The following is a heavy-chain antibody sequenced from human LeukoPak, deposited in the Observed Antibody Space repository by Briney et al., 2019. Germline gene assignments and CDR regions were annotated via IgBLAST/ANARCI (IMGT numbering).Heavy chain of an antibody. Sequence: TGGSLRLSCVASGFTFSSYAMHWVRQAPGKGLEYVSAISSHGGSTYYANSVKGRFTISRDDSKNTLYLQMGSLRAEDMAVYYCARVGSSGTVKYFDYWGQGTLVTVSS. D-gene: IGHD4-11*01. CDR3: ARVGSSGTVKYFDY. CDR1: GFTFSSYA. J-gene: IGHJ4*02. V-gene: IGHV3-64*01. CDR2: ISSHGGST.